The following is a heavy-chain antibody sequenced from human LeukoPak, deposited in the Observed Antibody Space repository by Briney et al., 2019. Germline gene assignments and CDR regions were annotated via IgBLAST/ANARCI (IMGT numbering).Heavy chain of an antibody. D-gene: IGHD3-22*01. CDR3: ANLPMYYYDSSGTMGDY. CDR1: EFTFSNYA. Sequence: GRSLRLSCAASEFTFSNYAMHWVRQAPGKGLDWVAVISSDGSNKYYADSVKGRFTISRDNSKNTLYLQMNSLRAEDTAVYYCANLPMYYYDSSGTMGDYWGQGTLVTVSS. V-gene: IGHV3-30*04. CDR2: ISSDGSNK. J-gene: IGHJ4*02.